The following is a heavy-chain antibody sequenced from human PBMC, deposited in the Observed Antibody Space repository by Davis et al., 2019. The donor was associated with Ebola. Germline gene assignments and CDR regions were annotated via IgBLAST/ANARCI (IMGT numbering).Heavy chain of an antibody. CDR2: ISYDGSNK. J-gene: IGHJ4*02. D-gene: IGHD1-26*01. CDR3: ASRTELRY. V-gene: IGHV3-30-3*01. CDR1: GFTFSSYA. Sequence: GGFLRLSCAASGFTFSSYAMHWVRQAPGKGLEWVAVISYDGSNKYYADSVKGRFTISRDNSKNTLYLQMNSLRAEDTAVYYCASRTELRYWGQGTLVTVSS.